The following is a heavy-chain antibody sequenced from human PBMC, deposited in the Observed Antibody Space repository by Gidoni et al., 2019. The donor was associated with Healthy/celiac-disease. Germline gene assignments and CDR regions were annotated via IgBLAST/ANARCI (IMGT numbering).Heavy chain of an antibody. CDR1: GFTFDDYA. D-gene: IGHD3-16*02. CDR3: AKPLSEGVIPDAFDI. V-gene: IGHV3-9*01. Sequence: EVQLVESGGGLVQPGRSLRLSCAASGFTFDDYAMTWVRQDPGKGLEWVSGISWNSGSIGYADSVKGRFTISRDNAKNSLYLQMNSLRAEDTALYYCAKPLSEGVIPDAFDIWGQGTMVTVSS. CDR2: ISWNSGSI. J-gene: IGHJ3*02.